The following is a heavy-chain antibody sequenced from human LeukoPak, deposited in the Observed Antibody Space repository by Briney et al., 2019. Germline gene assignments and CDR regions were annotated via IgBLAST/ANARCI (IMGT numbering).Heavy chain of an antibody. D-gene: IGHD6-19*01. CDR2: ISWNSGSI. J-gene: IGHJ3*02. V-gene: IGHV3-9*01. CDR1: GFTFDDYA. Sequence: SLRLSCAASGFTFDDYAMHWVRQAPGKGLEWVSGISWNSGSIGYADSVEGRFTISRDNAKNSLYLQMNSLRAEDTALYYCAKGMAGQWLVKFAFDIWGQGTMVTVSS. CDR3: AKGMAGQWLVKFAFDI.